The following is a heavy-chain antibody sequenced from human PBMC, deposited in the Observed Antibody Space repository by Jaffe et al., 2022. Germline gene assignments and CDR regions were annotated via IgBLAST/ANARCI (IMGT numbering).Heavy chain of an antibody. CDR1: GYTFNIYY. Sequence: QVRLVQSGAEVKKPGASVKISCKTSGYTFNIYYIHWVRQAPGHGLEWMGMINPTDGSTTFGQTFQGRVTVTSDTSTSTAFLELTSLRFDDTAMYYCARGDGLKYSGHDSGNDGFEFWGQGTVVTVSS. CDR2: INPTDGST. CDR3: ARGDGLKYSGHDSGNDGFEF. J-gene: IGHJ3*01. V-gene: IGHV1-46*02. D-gene: IGHD5-12*01.